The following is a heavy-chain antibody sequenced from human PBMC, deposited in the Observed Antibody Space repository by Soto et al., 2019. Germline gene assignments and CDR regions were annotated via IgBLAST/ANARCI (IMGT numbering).Heavy chain of an antibody. Sequence: GGSLRLSCAASGFTFSSYAMSWVRQAPGKGLEWVSAISGSGGSTCYADSVKGRFTISRDNSKNTLYLQMNSLKAEDTAVYYCAKGSGWYYFDYWGQGTLVTVSS. CDR1: GFTFSSYA. J-gene: IGHJ4*02. V-gene: IGHV3-23*01. CDR3: AKGSGWYYFDY. CDR2: ISGSGGST. D-gene: IGHD6-19*01.